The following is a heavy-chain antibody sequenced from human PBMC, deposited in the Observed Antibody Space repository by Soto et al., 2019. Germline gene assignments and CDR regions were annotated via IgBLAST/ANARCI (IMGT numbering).Heavy chain of an antibody. CDR2: IYYSGST. D-gene: IGHD1-26*01. V-gene: IGHV4-39*01. CDR3: ARSLVGATTLGFDY. Sequence: QLQLQESGPGLVKPSETLSLTCTVSGGSISSSSYYWGWIRQPPGKGLEWIGSIYYSGSTYYNPSLKNRVTISVDTSKNQFSLKLSSVTAADTAVYYCARSLVGATTLGFDYWGQGTLVTVSS. J-gene: IGHJ4*02. CDR1: GGSISSSSYY.